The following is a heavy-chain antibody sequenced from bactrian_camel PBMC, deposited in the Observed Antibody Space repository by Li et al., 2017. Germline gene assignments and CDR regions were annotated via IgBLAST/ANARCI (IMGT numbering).Heavy chain of an antibody. CDR3: AALQPDCTGARRSTWEKFAY. CDR2: IAGDGTT. CDR1: GDPDSRTC. D-gene: IGHD7*01. V-gene: IGHV3S53*01. J-gene: IGHJ6*01. Sequence: HVQLVESGGGSVQPGASLILSCVATGDPDSRTCMVWFRQVPANEREGVAAIAGDGTTRYAASVKGRFTISKDNTKNILYLQMVSLKPEDTAMYYCAALQPDCTGARRSTWEKFAYWGQGTQVTVS.